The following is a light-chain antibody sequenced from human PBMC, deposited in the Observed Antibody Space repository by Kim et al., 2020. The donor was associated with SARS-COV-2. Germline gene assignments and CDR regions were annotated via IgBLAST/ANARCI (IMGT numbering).Light chain of an antibody. Sequence: SPGETATLSCRATQSVTSNVAWYQQKPGQAPRLLIYDASTRATDIPARFSGSGSGTDFTLTISSLQSEDLAIYHCQQYDDWPPWTFGQGTKVDIK. V-gene: IGKV3-15*01. CDR2: DAS. J-gene: IGKJ1*01. CDR1: QSVTSN. CDR3: QQYDDWPPWT.